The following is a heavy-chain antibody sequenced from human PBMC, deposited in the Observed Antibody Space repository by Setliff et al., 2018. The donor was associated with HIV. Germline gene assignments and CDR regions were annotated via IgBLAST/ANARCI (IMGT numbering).Heavy chain of an antibody. V-gene: IGHV4-39*02. CDR2: VYFTGDA. Sequence: SETLSLTCAVSGASINTINHLWDWIRQPPGKGLEWIGSVYFTGDAYYNPSLKSRVTLSVDTSKNLFSLELRSVTAADTAVYYCVTSSSWSSRLSFWGPGMLVTVSS. D-gene: IGHD2-2*01. CDR1: GASINTINHL. CDR3: VTSSSWSSRLSF. J-gene: IGHJ4*02.